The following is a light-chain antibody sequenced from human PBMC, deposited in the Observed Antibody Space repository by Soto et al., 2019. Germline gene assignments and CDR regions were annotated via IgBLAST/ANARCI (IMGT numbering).Light chain of an antibody. CDR3: QQYNYYWT. Sequence: DIQMTQSPSTLSASVGDRVTITCRASQNINRWLAWYQHKPGQAPKPLIYKASSLESGVPSRFSGNGSGTEFTLTISSLHPDDSATYFCQQYNYYWTFGQGTKVEIK. V-gene: IGKV1-5*03. CDR1: QNINRW. CDR2: KAS. J-gene: IGKJ1*01.